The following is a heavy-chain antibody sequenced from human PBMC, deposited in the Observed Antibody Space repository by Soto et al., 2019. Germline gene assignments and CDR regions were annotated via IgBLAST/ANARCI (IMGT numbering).Heavy chain of an antibody. D-gene: IGHD6-19*01. Sequence: LSLTCAVYGGSFSGYYWSWIRQPPGKGLEWIGEINHSGSTNYNPSLKSRVTISVDTSKNQFSLKLSSVTAADTAVYYCARALGIAVARYYYYYYGMDVWGQGTTVTVSS. CDR1: GGSFSGYY. J-gene: IGHJ6*02. CDR2: INHSGST. CDR3: ARALGIAVARYYYYYYGMDV. V-gene: IGHV4-34*01.